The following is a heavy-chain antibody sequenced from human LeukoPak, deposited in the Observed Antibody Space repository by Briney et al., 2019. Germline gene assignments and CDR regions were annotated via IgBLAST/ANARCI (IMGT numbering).Heavy chain of an antibody. CDR2: IIPIFGTA. J-gene: IGHJ4*02. D-gene: IGHD1-26*01. CDR1: RGTFSSYA. CDR3: ASLYSEGYFDY. V-gene: IGHV1-69*05. Sequence: SVKVSCKASRGTFSSYAINWVRQAPGQGLEWMGGIIPIFGTANYAQKFQGRVTMTRDMSTSTVYMELSSLRSEDTAVYYCASLYSEGYFDYWGQGTLVTVSS.